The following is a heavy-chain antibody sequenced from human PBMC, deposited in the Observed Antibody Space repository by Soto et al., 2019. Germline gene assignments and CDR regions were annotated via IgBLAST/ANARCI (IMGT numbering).Heavy chain of an antibody. D-gene: IGHD3-10*01. Sequence: GGSLRLSCADSGFTFSEYYMTWIRQPPVNGLEWLSYISGSGNTIYYADSVKGRFTVSRDNARNSLYLQMNSLRAEDTAFYYCASDPYYYASGYWGQGTLVTVSS. V-gene: IGHV3-11*01. CDR3: ASDPYYYASGY. CDR2: ISGSGNTI. J-gene: IGHJ4*02. CDR1: GFTFSEYY.